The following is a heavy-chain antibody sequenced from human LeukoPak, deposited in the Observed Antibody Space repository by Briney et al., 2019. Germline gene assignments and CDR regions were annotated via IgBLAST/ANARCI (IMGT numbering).Heavy chain of an antibody. CDR3: ARDLAGPKGGY. CDR1: GGSISSSSYY. Sequence: PSETLSLTCTVSGGSISSSSYYWGWIRQPPGKGLEWIGSIYYSGSTYYNPSLKSRVTISVDTSKNQFSLKLSSVTAADTAVYYCARDLAGPKGGYWGQGTLVTVSS. D-gene: IGHD2-15*01. CDR2: IYYSGST. J-gene: IGHJ4*02. V-gene: IGHV4-39*02.